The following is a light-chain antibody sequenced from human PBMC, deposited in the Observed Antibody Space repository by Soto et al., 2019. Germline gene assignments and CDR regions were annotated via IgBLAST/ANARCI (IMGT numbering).Light chain of an antibody. J-gene: IGLJ1*01. CDR3: CSYAGGATYV. CDR2: EDN. V-gene: IGLV2-23*01. CDR1: SSDVGTYNL. Sequence: QSALTQPASVSGSPGQSITISCTGTSSDVGTYNLVSWYQKYPGKAPKLIIYEDNKRPSGVSNRFSGSESGNTASLTISGLQAEDEAAYFCCSYAGGATYVFGTGTKVT.